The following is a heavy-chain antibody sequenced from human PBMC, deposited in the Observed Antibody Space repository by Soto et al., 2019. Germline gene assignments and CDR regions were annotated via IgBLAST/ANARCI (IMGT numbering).Heavy chain of an antibody. D-gene: IGHD3-10*01. V-gene: IGHV1-69*06. CDR3: ARGATMAWSSYYAMDV. CDR1: RDTFSSYT. Sequence: QVQLVQSGAEVKKPGSSVNVSCKASRDTFSSYTISWVRQAPGQGLEWMGGIVPIYAAANYAQKFQGRVTITADKYTSTVYMELTTLRSEDTAVYYCARGATMAWSSYYAMDVWGQGTTVTVSS. CDR2: IVPIYAAA. J-gene: IGHJ6*02.